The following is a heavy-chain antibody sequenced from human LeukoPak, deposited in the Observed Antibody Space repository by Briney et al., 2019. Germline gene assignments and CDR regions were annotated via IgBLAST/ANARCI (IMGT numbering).Heavy chain of an antibody. CDR3: ASSYDSADY. CDR1: GYSISTGYY. D-gene: IGHD3-22*01. V-gene: IGHV4-38-2*02. J-gene: IGHJ4*02. Sequence: SETLSLTCTVSGYSISTGYYWDWIRQPPGQGLEWIGTFYHGGSTYYNPSLKSRVTISVDTSKNQFSLNLTSVTAADTAVYYCASSYDSADYWGQGTLVTVSS. CDR2: FYHGGST.